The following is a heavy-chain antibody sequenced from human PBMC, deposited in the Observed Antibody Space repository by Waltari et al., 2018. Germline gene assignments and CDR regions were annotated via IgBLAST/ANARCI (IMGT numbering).Heavy chain of an antibody. D-gene: IGHD3-10*01. CDR2: IYTSGST. CDR1: SSYY. Sequence: SSYYWSWIRQPAGKGLEWIGRIYTSGSTNYNPSLKSRVTMSVDTSKNQFSLKLSSVTAADTAVYYCARGGPLYYYGSGGAAFDIWGQGTMVTVSS. J-gene: IGHJ3*02. V-gene: IGHV4-4*07. CDR3: ARGGPLYYYGSGGAAFDI.